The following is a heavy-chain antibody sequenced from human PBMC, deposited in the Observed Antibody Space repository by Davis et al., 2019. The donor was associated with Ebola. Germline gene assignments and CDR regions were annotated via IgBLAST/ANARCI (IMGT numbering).Heavy chain of an antibody. Sequence: GGSLRLSCAASGFTVSSNYMSWVRQAPGKGLEWVSVIYSGGSTYYADSVKGRFTISRDNSKNTLYLQMNNLRAEDTAVYYCARTENTVTTTWFDYWGQGTLVTVSS. CDR3: ARTENTVTTTWFDY. D-gene: IGHD4-11*01. V-gene: IGHV3-53*01. CDR2: IYSGGST. CDR1: GFTVSSNY. J-gene: IGHJ4*02.